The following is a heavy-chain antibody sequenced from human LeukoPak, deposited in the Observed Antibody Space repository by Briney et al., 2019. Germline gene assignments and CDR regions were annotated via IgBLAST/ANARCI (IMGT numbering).Heavy chain of an antibody. CDR2: SNRGST. V-gene: IGHV4-30-4*08. D-gene: IGHD6-13*01. CDR1: DGSMSSGDYY. J-gene: IGHJ3*02. CDR3: ARGKAVGGRRAFDI. Sequence: PSQTLSLTCAVCDGSMSSGDYYWSWIRQPPGKGLEWMGTSNRGSTYCNPSLKSRLAMSVDTSKNHFSLKLSSVTAADTAVYYCARGKAVGGRRAFDIWGQGTMVTVSS.